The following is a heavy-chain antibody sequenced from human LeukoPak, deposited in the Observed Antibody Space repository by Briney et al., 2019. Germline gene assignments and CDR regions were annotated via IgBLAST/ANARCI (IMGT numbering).Heavy chain of an antibody. CDR2: INHSGST. V-gene: IGHV4-34*01. D-gene: IGHD4-17*01. Sequence: SETLSLTCAVYGGSFSGYYWSWIRQPPGKGLEWIGEINHSGSTNYNPSLKSRVTISVDTSKNQFSLKLSSVTAADTAVYYCARLRTTVTTLYYYGMDVWGQGTTVTVSS. J-gene: IGHJ6*02. CDR3: ARLRTTVTTLYYYGMDV. CDR1: GGSFSGYY.